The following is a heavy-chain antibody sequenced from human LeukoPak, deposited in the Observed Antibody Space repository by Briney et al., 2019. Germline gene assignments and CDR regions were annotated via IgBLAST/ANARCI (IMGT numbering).Heavy chain of an antibody. Sequence: SETLSLTCTVSGGSISSYYWSWTRQPPRKGLGWIGYIYYSGSTNYNPSLKSRVTISVDTSKNQFSLKLSSVTAADTAVYYCARFLAAIDYWGQGTLVTVSS. CDR2: IYYSGST. CDR1: GGSISSYY. CDR3: ARFLAAIDY. V-gene: IGHV4-59*08. D-gene: IGHD2-2*02. J-gene: IGHJ4*02.